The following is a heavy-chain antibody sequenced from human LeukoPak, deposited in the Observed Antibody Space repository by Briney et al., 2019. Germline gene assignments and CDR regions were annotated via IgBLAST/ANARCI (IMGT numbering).Heavy chain of an antibody. CDR1: GFTFSSYE. CDR2: ISSSGSTI. CDR3: AKDCGSYGSLGVCYFDY. V-gene: IGHV3-48*03. D-gene: IGHD1-26*01. J-gene: IGHJ4*02. Sequence: GGSLRLSCAPSGFTFSSYEMNWVRQAPGKGLEWVSYISSSGSTIYYADSVKGRFTISRDNSKNTLYLQMNSLRAEDTAVYYCAKDCGSYGSLGVCYFDYWGQGTLVTVSS.